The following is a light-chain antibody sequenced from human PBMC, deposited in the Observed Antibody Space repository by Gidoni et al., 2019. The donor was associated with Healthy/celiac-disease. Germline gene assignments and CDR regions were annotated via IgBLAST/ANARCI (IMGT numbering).Light chain of an antibody. Sequence: EIAMTQSPATLSVSPGERATLSCRASQSVSSNLAWYQQKPGQAPRLLIYGASTRATGIPARFSGSGSGTEFTLTISSLQSEDFAVYYCQQYNNWPPGTFGQXTKVEIK. V-gene: IGKV3-15*01. CDR1: QSVSSN. CDR2: GAS. CDR3: QQYNNWPPGT. J-gene: IGKJ1*01.